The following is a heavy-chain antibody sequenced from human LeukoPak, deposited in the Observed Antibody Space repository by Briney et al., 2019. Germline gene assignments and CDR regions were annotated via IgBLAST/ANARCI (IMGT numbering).Heavy chain of an antibody. D-gene: IGHD3-22*01. CDR2: IYSGGST. J-gene: IGHJ2*01. Sequence: PGGSLRLSCAASGFTVSSNYMSWVRQAPGKGLEWVSVIYSGGSTYYADSVKGRSTISRDNSKNTLYLQMNSLRAEDTAVYYCARDKVYYYDSSGYSYYWYFDLWGRGTLVTVSS. CDR3: ARDKVYYYDSSGYSYYWYFDL. CDR1: GFTVSSNY. V-gene: IGHV3-66*01.